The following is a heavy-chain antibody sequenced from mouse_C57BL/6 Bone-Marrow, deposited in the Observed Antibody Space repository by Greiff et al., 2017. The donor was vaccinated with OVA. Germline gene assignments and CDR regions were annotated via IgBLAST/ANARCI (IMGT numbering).Heavy chain of an antibody. CDR1: GYSFTDYN. CDR2: INPNYGTT. D-gene: IGHD1-1*01. Sequence: EVKVVESGPELVKPGASVKISCKASGYSFTDYNMNWVKQRNGKSLEWIGVINPNYGTTSYNQKFKGKATLTVDQSSSTAYMQLNSLTSEDSAVYYSDLYYGSSYRYFYVWGTGTTVTVSS. V-gene: IGHV1-39*01. CDR3: DLYYGSSYRYFYV. J-gene: IGHJ1*03.